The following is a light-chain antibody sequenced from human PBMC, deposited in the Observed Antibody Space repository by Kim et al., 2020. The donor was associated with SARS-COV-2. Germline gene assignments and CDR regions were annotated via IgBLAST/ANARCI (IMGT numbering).Light chain of an antibody. CDR1: QSVSSY. Sequence: EIVLTQSPATLSLSPGERATLSCGASQSVSSYLAWYQQKPGQAPRLLIYDASTRATGIPARFSGSGSETDFTLTISSLEPEDFGDYYCQQRRNWPGTFGQGTKLEI. CDR3: QQRRNWPGT. CDR2: DAS. V-gene: IGKV3-11*01. J-gene: IGKJ2*01.